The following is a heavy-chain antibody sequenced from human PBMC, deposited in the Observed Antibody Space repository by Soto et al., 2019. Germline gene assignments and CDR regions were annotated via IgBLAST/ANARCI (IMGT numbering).Heavy chain of an antibody. CDR3: ARENYYDSSGYEGEAFDI. J-gene: IGHJ3*02. CDR1: GGTFSSYA. CDR2: IIPIFGTA. D-gene: IGHD3-22*01. Sequence: SVKVSCKASGGTFSSYAISWVRQAPGQGLEWMGGIIPIFGTANYAQKFQGRVAITADESTSTAYMELSSLRSEDTAVYYCARENYYDSSGYEGEAFDIWGQGTMVTVSS. V-gene: IGHV1-69*13.